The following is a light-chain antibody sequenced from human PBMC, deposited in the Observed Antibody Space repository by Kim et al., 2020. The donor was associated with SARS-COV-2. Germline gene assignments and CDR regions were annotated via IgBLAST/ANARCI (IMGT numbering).Light chain of an antibody. J-gene: IGKJ4*01. CDR3: QQHSNWLT. CDR1: HSVRSY. Sequence: SLSPGERATLSCRAGHSVRSYLAWYQQKPGQAPRLLIYDASNRATGIPARFSGSRSGTDFTLTISSLEPEDFAVYYCQQHSNWLTFGGGTKVDIK. CDR2: DAS. V-gene: IGKV3-11*01.